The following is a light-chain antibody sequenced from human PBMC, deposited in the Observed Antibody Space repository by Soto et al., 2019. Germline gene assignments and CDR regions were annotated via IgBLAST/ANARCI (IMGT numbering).Light chain of an antibody. J-gene: IGKJ1*01. CDR3: QQAKSFPHWT. V-gene: IGKV1-12*01. CDR1: QDIGSW. CDR2: GAS. Sequence: DIQMTQSPSSVSASVGDRVTITCRASQDIGSWLVWYQQKPGTAPKLLIYGASSLQSGVPSRFSGSGSGTDFTLTISSLQPEDFATYDCQQAKSFPHWTFGQGTRVDIK.